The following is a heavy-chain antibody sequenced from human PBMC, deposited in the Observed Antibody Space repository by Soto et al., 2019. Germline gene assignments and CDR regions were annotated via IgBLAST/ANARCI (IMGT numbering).Heavy chain of an antibody. CDR2: MNPNSGNT. J-gene: IGHJ3*02. V-gene: IGHV1-8*01. CDR1: GYTFTCYD. CDR3: ARVLCSSTSCYLDAFDI. D-gene: IGHD2-2*01. Sequence: PGASVKFSCKASGYTFTCYDINWVRQATGQGLEWMGWMNPNSGNTGYAQKFQGRVTMTRNTSISTAYMELSSLRSEDTAVYYCARVLCSSTSCYLDAFDIWGQGTMVTVSS.